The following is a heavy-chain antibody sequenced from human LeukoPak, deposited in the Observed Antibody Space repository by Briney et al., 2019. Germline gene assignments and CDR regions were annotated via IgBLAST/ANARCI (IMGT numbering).Heavy chain of an antibody. V-gene: IGHV3-23*01. Sequence: GGSLRLSCAASGITFSSYAMSWVRQAPGKGLEWVSVISAGGGSTHYADSVKGRFAISRDNSKNTVHLQMNSLRVEDTAVYYCALRRGSSGWSGRWFDPWGQGTLVTVSS. J-gene: IGHJ5*02. CDR2: ISAGGGST. CDR1: GITFSSYA. CDR3: ALRRGSSGWSGRWFDP. D-gene: IGHD6-19*01.